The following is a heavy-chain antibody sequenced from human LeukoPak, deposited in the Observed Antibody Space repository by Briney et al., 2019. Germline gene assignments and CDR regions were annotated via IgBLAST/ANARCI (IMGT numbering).Heavy chain of an antibody. CDR1: GGSFSGYY. J-gene: IGHJ6*02. D-gene: IGHD2-2*01. CDR2: INHSGST. CDR3: ARGHCSSTSCYPYYYYGMDV. V-gene: IGHV4-34*01. Sequence: SETLSLTCAVYGGSFSGYYWSWIRQPPGKGLEWIEEINHSGSTNYNPSLKSRVTISVDTSKNQFSLKLSSVTAADTAVYYCARGHCSSTSCYPYYYYGMDVWGQGTTVTVSS.